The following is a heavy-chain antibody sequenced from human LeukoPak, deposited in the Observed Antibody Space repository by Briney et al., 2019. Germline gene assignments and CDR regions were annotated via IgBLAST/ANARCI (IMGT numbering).Heavy chain of an antibody. D-gene: IGHD1/OR15-1a*01. CDR1: GVSISGYY. CDR2: VFYRDSFSYGGTT. V-gene: IGHV4-59*05. J-gene: IGHJ4*02. Sequence: FDTLSLTCTVSGVSISGYYWIWIRQSPGRGLEWIGSVFYRDSFSYGGTTFYNPSLQNRVSISVDTSKNAFSLKLTSVTAADTAVYFCARQISENKDYWGQGTLVAVSS. CDR3: ARQISENKDY.